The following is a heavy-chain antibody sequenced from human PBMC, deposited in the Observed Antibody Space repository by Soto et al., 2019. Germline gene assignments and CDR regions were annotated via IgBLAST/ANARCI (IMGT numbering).Heavy chain of an antibody. CDR2: MNPNSGNT. CDR1: GYTFTSYD. Sequence: ASVKVSCKASGYTFTSYDINWVRQATGQGLEWMGWMNPNSGNTGYAQKFQGRVTMTRNTSISTAYMELSSLRSEDTAVYYCARGALYCSGGSCSTLYYYYYYMDVWGKGTTVTVSS. D-gene: IGHD2-15*01. CDR3: ARGALYCSGGSCSTLYYYYYYMDV. V-gene: IGHV1-8*01. J-gene: IGHJ6*03.